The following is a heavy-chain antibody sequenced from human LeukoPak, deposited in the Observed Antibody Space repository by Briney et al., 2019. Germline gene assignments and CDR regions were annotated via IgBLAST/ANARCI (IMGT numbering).Heavy chain of an antibody. D-gene: IGHD3-3*01. J-gene: IGHJ4*02. CDR1: RFTFSSYA. CDR3: VKDLSGVVPGAGDG. Sequence: GGSLRLSCSASRFTFSSYAMYWVRQAPGKGLEYVSGISTNGGSTDYADSVKGRFTISRDNSKNTLYLQMSSLRTEDTAVYYCVKDLSGVVPGAGDGGARGPLVTVSS. V-gene: IGHV3-64D*09. CDR2: ISTNGGST.